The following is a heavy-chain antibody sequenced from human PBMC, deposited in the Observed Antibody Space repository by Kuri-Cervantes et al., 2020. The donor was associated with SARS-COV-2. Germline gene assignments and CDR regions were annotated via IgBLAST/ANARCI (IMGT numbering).Heavy chain of an antibody. Sequence: GGSLRLSFAASGLTFSSYAMTWVRQAPGKGLEWVSAISGSGGSTYYADSVKGRFTISRDNSKNTLFLQMKSLRAEDTAVYYCANDLHPPPHYNKDYFYGMDVWGQGTTVTVSS. CDR2: ISGSGGST. V-gene: IGHV3-23*01. CDR1: GLTFSSYA. D-gene: IGHD4-11*01. J-gene: IGHJ6*02. CDR3: ANDLHPPPHYNKDYFYGMDV.